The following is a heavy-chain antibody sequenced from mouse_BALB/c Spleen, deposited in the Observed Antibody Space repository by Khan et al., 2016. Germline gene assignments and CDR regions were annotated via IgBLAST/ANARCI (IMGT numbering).Heavy chain of an antibody. Sequence: VQLQESGAELVRPGTSVKVSCKASGYAFTNYLIEWIKQRPGQGLEWIGVINPGSGGTNYNEKFKDMATLTADKSSSTAYMQLSSLTSDDSAVCFCARSYYGYGFAYWGQGTLVTVSA. V-gene: IGHV1-54*01. CDR1: GYAFTNYL. D-gene: IGHD1-2*01. CDR2: INPGSGGT. CDR3: ARSYYGYGFAY. J-gene: IGHJ3*01.